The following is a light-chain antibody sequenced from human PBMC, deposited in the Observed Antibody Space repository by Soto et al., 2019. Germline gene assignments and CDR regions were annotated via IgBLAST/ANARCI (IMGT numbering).Light chain of an antibody. CDR3: CSYAGNYTYV. J-gene: IGLJ1*01. CDR2: DVT. CDR1: SSDVGGYNY. V-gene: IGLV2-11*01. Sequence: QSVLTQPRSVSGSPGQSVTISCTGTSSDVGGYNYVSWYQQKPGKAPKLMIHDVTKRPSGVPDRFSGSKSGNTASLTISGLQAEDEADYYCCSYAGNYTYVFGTGTKVTVL.